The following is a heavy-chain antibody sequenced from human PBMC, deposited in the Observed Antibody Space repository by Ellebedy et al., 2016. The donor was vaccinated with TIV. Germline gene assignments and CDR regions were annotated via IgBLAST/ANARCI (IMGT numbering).Heavy chain of an antibody. CDR1: GFTFDDYA. V-gene: IGHV3-9*01. J-gene: IGHJ5*01. CDR2: ISRNSGSI. D-gene: IGHD3-9*01. CDR3: AKGVLRYFDWFDY. Sequence: SLKISXAASGFTFDDYAMHWVRQAPGKGLEWVSGISRNSGSIGYADSVKGRFTISRDNAKNSLYLQMNSLRAEDTALYYCAKGVLRYFDWFDYWGQGTLVTVSS.